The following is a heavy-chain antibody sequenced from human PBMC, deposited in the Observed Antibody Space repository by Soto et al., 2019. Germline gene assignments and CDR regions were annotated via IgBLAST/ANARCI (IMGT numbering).Heavy chain of an antibody. CDR2: INPNSGAT. V-gene: IGHV1-2*02. Sequence: QVLLVQSGAEVKKPGASVKVSCRASGYIFTNYQIHWVRQAPGQGLEWMGWINPNSGATNYAQKFQGRVTMTRDTSIRAAYMELSGLRSDDTAVYYCARDRRLLTTSRYPFGPWGQGTLVTVS. CDR1: GYIFTNYQ. D-gene: IGHD5-12*01. CDR3: ARDRRLLTTSRYPFGP. J-gene: IGHJ5*02.